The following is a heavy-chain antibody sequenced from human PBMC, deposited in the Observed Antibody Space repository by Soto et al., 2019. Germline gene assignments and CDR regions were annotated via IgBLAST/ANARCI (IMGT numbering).Heavy chain of an antibody. V-gene: IGHV3-30*18. Sequence: VQLVESGGGVVQPGRSLRLSCAASGFTFSDYAMHWVRHAPGKGLEWVAVVSHDGRNTHYADSVKGLFTISRDSSKNTVSLEMTRLRDEDTAVYYCAKGGRQWLVTSDFNYCGQGALVTGSS. D-gene: IGHD6-19*01. CDR1: GFTFSDYA. CDR2: VSHDGRNT. J-gene: IGHJ4*02. CDR3: AKGGRQWLVTSDFNY.